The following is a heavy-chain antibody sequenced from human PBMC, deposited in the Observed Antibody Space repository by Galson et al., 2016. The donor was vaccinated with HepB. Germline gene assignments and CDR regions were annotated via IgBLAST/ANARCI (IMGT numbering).Heavy chain of an antibody. CDR2: IWYDGSNQ. CDR1: GFTFSTYG. Sequence: SLRLSCAASGFTFSTYGMHWVRQAPGKGLEWVAVIWYDGSNQYYAHTVEGRFTISRDNSKNTVFLQMNSLRAEDTAVYYCARGRGYGDCPAYFDYWGQGTLVTVSS. D-gene: IGHD4-17*01. CDR3: ARGRGYGDCPAYFDY. J-gene: IGHJ4*02. V-gene: IGHV3-33*01.